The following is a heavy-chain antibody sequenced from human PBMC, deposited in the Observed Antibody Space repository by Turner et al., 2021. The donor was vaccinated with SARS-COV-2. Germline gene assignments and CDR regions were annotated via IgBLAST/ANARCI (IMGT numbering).Heavy chain of an antibody. J-gene: IGHJ4*02. CDR3: ARGCGGSSGCFLIDY. CDR1: GFTFSNHG. D-gene: IGHD6-19*01. CDR2: IWNDGSNK. V-gene: IGHV3-33*01. Sequence: QVQLVESGGGVVQPARSLRLSCEASGFTFSNHGMHWARQAPGKGLEWVTIIWNDGSNKYYTDSVRGRFTISRDNSKNTLYLQMNSLRAEDTAVYYCARGCGGSSGCFLIDYWGQGTLVTVSS.